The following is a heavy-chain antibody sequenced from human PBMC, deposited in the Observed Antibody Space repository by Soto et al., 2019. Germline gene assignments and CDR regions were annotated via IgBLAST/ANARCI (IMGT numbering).Heavy chain of an antibody. CDR3: AREGKTAFGDVLGPFDY. CDR2: IHHSGST. D-gene: IGHD3-3*01. CDR1: GGSFSGYY. J-gene: IGHJ4*02. Sequence: SETLSLTCAVYGGSFSGYYWTWIRQPPGQGLEWIGEIHHSGSTNYSPSLKSRVTISVDTSKNQFSLRLSSITAADTAVYYCAREGKTAFGDVLGPFDYWGQGILVTVSS. V-gene: IGHV4-34*01.